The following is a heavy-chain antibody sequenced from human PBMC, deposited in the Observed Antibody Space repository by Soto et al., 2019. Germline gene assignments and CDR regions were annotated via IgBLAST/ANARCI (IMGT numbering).Heavy chain of an antibody. J-gene: IGHJ4*02. V-gene: IGHV4-59*12. CDR1: GGSISSYY. D-gene: IGHD3-10*01. Sequence: PSETLSLTCTVSGGSISSYYWSWIRQPPGKGLEWIGYIYYSGSTNYNPSLKSRVTISVDTSQNQFSLKLSSVTAADTAVYFCARYGSGSYSPTTSDYWGQGTLVTVSS. CDR2: IYYSGST. CDR3: ARYGSGSYSPTTSDY.